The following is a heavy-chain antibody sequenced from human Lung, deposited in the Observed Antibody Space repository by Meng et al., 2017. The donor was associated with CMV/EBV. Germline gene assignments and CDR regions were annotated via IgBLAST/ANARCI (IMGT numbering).Heavy chain of an antibody. D-gene: IGHD7-27*01. CDR3: ERDNNWGPDY. V-gene: IGHV1-2*02. Sequence: ASXXVSCKASGYTFTAHSFHWVRQAPGQGLEWMGWIHPHRGDTNYAQQFQGRVTLIRDTSINTGYMELTRLTSDDTAVYYCERDNNWGPDYWGQGKVVTVSS. J-gene: IGHJ4*02. CDR1: GYTFTAHS. CDR2: IHPHRGDT.